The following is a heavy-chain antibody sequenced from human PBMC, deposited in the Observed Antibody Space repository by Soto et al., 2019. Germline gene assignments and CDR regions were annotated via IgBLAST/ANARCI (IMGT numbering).Heavy chain of an antibody. CDR3: ARSSGGSGKLWNYYGMDV. V-gene: IGHV3-21*06. Sequence: EVQLVESGGGLVKPGGSLRLSCAASGFTFSSYSMNWVRQAPGKGLEWVSSISSGSSYIHYADSVKGRFTISRDNAKNSLYLQMNSLRAEDTAVYYCARSSGGSGKLWNYYGMDVWGQGTTVTVSS. J-gene: IGHJ6*02. CDR2: ISSGSSYI. CDR1: GFTFSSYS. D-gene: IGHD3-10*01.